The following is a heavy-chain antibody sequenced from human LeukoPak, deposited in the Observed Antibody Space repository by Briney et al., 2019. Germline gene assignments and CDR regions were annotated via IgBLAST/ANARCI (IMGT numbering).Heavy chain of an antibody. J-gene: IGHJ3*02. D-gene: IGHD5-18*01. CDR2: IRGGGGVQ. CDR1: GFTFHDYA. Sequence: QTGGSLRLSCAASGFTFHDYAMHWVRQAPGKGLEYVSVIRGGGGVQYYAASVKGRFTISRDNSKNTLYPQMNSLRAEDTAVYYCAKSSHSYGNDALDIWGQGTMVTVSS. CDR3: AKSSHSYGNDALDI. V-gene: IGHV3-23*01.